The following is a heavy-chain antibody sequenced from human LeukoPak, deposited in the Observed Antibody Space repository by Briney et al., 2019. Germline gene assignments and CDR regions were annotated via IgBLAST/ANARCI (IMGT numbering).Heavy chain of an antibody. CDR1: GGSFSGYY. J-gene: IGHJ6*03. CDR2: MNPSGST. CDR3: ARGRQDVTMIVVVMTAVSYYLDV. V-gene: IGHV4-34*01. D-gene: IGHD3-22*01. Sequence: SETLSLTCAVYGGSFSGYYWTWIRQTPEKGLEWIGEMNPSGSTSYTPSLKSRVTISVDTSKNQFSLKLSSVTAADTAVYYCARGRQDVTMIVVVMTAVSYYLDVWGKGTTVTVS.